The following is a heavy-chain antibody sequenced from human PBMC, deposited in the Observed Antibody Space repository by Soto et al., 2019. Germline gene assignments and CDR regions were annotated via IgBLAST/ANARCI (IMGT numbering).Heavy chain of an antibody. CDR2: ISGGGGST. CDR1: GFTFSSYA. D-gene: IGHD3-22*01. V-gene: IGHV3-23*01. CDR3: AKNYDSSGYYFFDY. Sequence: GGSLRLSCAASGFTFSSYAMSWVRQAPGKGLEWVSAISGGGGSTYYADSVKGRFTISRDNSKNTLYLQMNSLRAEDTAVYYCAKNYDSSGYYFFDYWGQGTLVTVSS. J-gene: IGHJ4*02.